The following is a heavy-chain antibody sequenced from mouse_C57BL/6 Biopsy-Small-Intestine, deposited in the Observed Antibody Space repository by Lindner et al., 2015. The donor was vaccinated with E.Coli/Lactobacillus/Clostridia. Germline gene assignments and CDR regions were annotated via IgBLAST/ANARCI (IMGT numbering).Heavy chain of an antibody. Sequence: SVKVSCKASGYTFTDYYMHWVRQAPGQGLEWTGIVNPSAFSTTYAQKFQDRVTMTRDTSTSTFYMDLTSLRSEDTAVYYCARGGTKYVDTSMANFDYWGQGTLVTVSS. J-gene: IGHJ4*01. V-gene: IGHV1-64*01. CDR2: VNPSAFST. D-gene: IGHD1-1*02. CDR1: GYTFTDYY. CDR3: ARGGTKYVDTSMANFDY.